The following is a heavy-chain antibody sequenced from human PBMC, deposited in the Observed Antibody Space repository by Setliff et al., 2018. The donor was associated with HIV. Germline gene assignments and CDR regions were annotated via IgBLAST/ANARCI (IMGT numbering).Heavy chain of an antibody. Sequence: SETLSLTCTVSGASISSGNYFWTWIRQPAGQRLEWIGRISTGGHTDYNPSLKSRLSISADTSENQFSLQLSSVTAADTAVYYCARITIFVPGDPYFYGMDVWDQGTTVTVSS. V-gene: IGHV4-61*02. CDR2: ISTGGHT. J-gene: IGHJ6*02. CDR3: ARITIFVPGDPYFYGMDV. D-gene: IGHD3-3*02. CDR1: GASISSGNYF.